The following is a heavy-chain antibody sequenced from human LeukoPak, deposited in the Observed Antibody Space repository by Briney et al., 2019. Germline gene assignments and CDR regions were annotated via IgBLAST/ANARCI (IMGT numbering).Heavy chain of an antibody. CDR2: FYSDGNT. J-gene: IGHJ6*03. Sequence: GGSLRLSCSASGFTVRSNYESWVRQVPGKGLEWVGVFYSDGNTYYADSVKNRFAISRDNSKNTLYLQMNSVRAEDTAVYYCARDKYYHIDVWGKGTTVIISS. V-gene: IGHV3-66*01. CDR3: ARDKYYHIDV. CDR1: GFTVRSNY.